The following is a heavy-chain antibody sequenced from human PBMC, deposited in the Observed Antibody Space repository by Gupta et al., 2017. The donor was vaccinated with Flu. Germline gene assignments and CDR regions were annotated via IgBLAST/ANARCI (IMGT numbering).Heavy chain of an antibody. V-gene: IGHV4-34*01. Sequence: QVQLQQWGAGLLKPSETLSVTCAVHGGSFSGYYWSWIRQPPGKGLEWIGEINHSGSTNYNPSRNMRVTISVDTSKNQVPLKLSSVTTAHRDVEYCARGRNDDCGCGYNYFDDWGQGTLVTVSS. D-gene: IGHD3-3*01. J-gene: IGHJ4*02. CDR2: INHSGST. CDR3: ARGRNDDCGCGYNYFDD. CDR1: GGSFSGYY.